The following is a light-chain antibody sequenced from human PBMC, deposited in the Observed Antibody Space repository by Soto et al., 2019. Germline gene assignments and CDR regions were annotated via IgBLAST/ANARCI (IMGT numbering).Light chain of an antibody. J-gene: IGKJ3*01. Sequence: EIVLTQSPGTLSLSPGERATLSCRASQSINSNYLAWYQQKPGQAPRLLMYGASSRATCIPDRFSGSGSGTDFTLTISRLEPEDFAVYYCQQYGSSPLFGPGTKVDIK. CDR3: QQYGSSPL. CDR2: GAS. CDR1: QSINSNY. V-gene: IGKV3-20*01.